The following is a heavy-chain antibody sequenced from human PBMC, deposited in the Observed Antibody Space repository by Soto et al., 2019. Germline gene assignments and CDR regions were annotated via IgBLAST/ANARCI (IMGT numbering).Heavy chain of an antibody. Sequence: QVQLQESGPGLVKPSQTLSLTCTVSGGSINSGGYCWSWIRQHPGKGLDWIGCISYGGSTSYNPTLRSPVTISVDTSKNQFSLKLTSVTDADTAVYYCSRGILVWGQGALITVSS. D-gene: IGHD5-18*01. CDR1: GGSINSGGYC. V-gene: IGHV4-31*01. CDR2: ISYGGST. CDR3: SRGILV. J-gene: IGHJ4*02.